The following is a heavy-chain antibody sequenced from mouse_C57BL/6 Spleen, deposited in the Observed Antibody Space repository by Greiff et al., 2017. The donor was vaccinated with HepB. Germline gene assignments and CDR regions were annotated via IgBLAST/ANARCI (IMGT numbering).Heavy chain of an antibody. CDR2: ISSGSSTI. CDR1: GFTFSDYG. D-gene: IGHD1-1*01. V-gene: IGHV5-17*01. J-gene: IGHJ3*01. Sequence: EVQLVESGGGLVKPGGSLKLSCAASGFTFSDYGMHWVRQAPEKGLEWVAYISSGSSTIYYADTVKGRFTISRDNATNTLFMQMTRLRSEDTAMYYCARRDLLVGFAYWGQGTLVTVSA. CDR3: ARRDLLVGFAY.